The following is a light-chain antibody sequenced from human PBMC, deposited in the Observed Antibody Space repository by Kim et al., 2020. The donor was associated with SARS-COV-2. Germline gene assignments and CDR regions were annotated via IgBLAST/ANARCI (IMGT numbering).Light chain of an antibody. CDR1: QKIGGF. CDR3: QQNYDPPLT. V-gene: IGKV1-39*01. J-gene: IGKJ4*01. Sequence: DIQMTQSPSSLSASVGDSVTITCPASQKIGGFFNWYQQKPGKAPNLLIFTSSTLQGGVPSRFSGSGSGADFTLTISSLQPEDSATYYCQQNYDPPLTFGGGTKVDIK. CDR2: TSS.